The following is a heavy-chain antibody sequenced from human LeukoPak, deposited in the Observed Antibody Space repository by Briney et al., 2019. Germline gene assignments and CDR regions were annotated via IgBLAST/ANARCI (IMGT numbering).Heavy chain of an antibody. Sequence: GGSLRLSCTASGFTLSAYTMSWVRQPPGKGLEWVSTIFSGGSTYYVDSVKGRFTISRDLSKNTVYLQINSLRAEDTAIYFCARDKVPDGRWEVDLWGQGTPVTVSS. D-gene: IGHD1-26*01. V-gene: IGHV3-23*01. CDR2: IFSGGST. J-gene: IGHJ5*02. CDR1: GFTLSAYT. CDR3: ARDKVPDGRWEVDL.